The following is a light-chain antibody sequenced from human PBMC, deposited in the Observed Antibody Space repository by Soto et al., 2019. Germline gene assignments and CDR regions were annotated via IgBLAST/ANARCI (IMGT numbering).Light chain of an antibody. J-gene: IGKJ1*01. Sequence: DIQMTQSPSTLSGSLGDRATISCRASQSVSSWLAWYQQRPGKAPKLLIYKASTLKSGVPSRFSGSGSGTEFTLTISSLQPDDFATYYCQHYNSYSEAFGQGTKVDIK. CDR1: QSVSSW. CDR2: KAS. CDR3: QHYNSYSEA. V-gene: IGKV1-5*03.